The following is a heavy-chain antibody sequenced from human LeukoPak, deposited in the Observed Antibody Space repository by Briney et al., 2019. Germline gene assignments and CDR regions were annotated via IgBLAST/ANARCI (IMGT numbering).Heavy chain of an antibody. J-gene: IGHJ4*02. CDR1: GYTFTNYG. Sequence: ASVKVSCKASGYTFTNYGISWVRQAPGQGLEWMGNINPYNGNTNYAQNLQGRVTMTTDTSTNPAYMELRSLRSDDTAVYYCARDQHDHVWGSYRPYFDYWGQGTLVTVSS. CDR3: ARDQHDHVWGSYRPYFDY. D-gene: IGHD3-16*02. V-gene: IGHV1-18*01. CDR2: INPYNGNT.